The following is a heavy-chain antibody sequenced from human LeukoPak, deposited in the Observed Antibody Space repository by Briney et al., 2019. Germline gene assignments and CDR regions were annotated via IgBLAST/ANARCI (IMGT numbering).Heavy chain of an antibody. CDR3: ARDPRGGYYFDY. J-gene: IGHJ4*02. D-gene: IGHD3-10*01. CDR2: IIPILGIA. V-gene: IGHV1-69*04. CDR1: GGTFSSYT. Sequence: SVKVSCKASGGTFSSYTISWVRQAPGQGLEWMGRIIPILGIANYAQKFQGRVMITADKSTSTAYMELSSLRSEDTAVYYCARDPRGGYYFDYWGQGTLVTVSS.